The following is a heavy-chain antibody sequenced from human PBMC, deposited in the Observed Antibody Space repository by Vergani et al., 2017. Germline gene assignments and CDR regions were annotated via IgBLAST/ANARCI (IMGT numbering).Heavy chain of an antibody. Sequence: QVQLVQSGAEVKKPGASVKVSCKASGYTFTSYGISWVRQAPGQGLEWMGWISAYNGNTNYAQKLQGRVTMTTDTSTSTAYMELRSLRSEDTAVYYCARPAGYSSSSYYYYGMDVWGQGTTVTVSS. CDR2: ISAYNGNT. D-gene: IGHD6-6*01. CDR3: ARPAGYSSSSYYYYGMDV. J-gene: IGHJ6*02. V-gene: IGHV1-18*04. CDR1: GYTFTSYG.